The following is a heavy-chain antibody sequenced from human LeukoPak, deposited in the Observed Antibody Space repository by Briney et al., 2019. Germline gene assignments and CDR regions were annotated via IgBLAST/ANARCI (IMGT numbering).Heavy chain of an antibody. CDR3: ARDYPHILRYFDWRYYYMDV. Sequence: ASVKVSCKASGGTFSSYAISWVRQAPGQGLEWMGGIIPIFGTANYAQKFQGRVTITADKSTSTAYMELSSLRSEDTAVYYCARDYPHILRYFDWRYYYMDVWGKGTTVTVSS. J-gene: IGHJ6*03. CDR2: IIPIFGTA. CDR1: GGTFSSYA. V-gene: IGHV1-69*06. D-gene: IGHD3-9*01.